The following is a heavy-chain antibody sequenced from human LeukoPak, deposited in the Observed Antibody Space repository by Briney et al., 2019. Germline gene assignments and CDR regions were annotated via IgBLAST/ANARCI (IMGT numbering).Heavy chain of an antibody. J-gene: IGHJ3*02. CDR1: GGSISSSSYY. D-gene: IGHD3-22*01. Sequence: SETLSLTCTVSGGSISSSSYYWGWIRQPPGKGLEWVGSIYYSGNTYYKSSLKSRVTIAVDTSKNQFSLKLNSVTAADTAVYYCARESYYDSSGYSHDAFDIWGQGTMVTVSS. CDR2: IYYSGNT. CDR3: ARESYYDSSGYSHDAFDI. V-gene: IGHV4-39*07.